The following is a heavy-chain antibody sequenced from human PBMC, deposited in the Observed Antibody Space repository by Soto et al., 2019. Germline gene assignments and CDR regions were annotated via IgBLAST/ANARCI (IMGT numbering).Heavy chain of an antibody. J-gene: IGHJ6*02. CDR2: IIPIFGTA. Sequence: ASVKVSCKASGGTFSSYAISWVRQAPGQGLEWMGGIIPIFGTANYAQKFQGRVTITADESTSTAYMELSSLRSEDTAVYYCARAYCSSTSCYVYYYRMDVWGQGTTVTVSS. CDR1: GGTFSSYA. D-gene: IGHD2-2*01. V-gene: IGHV1-69*13. CDR3: ARAYCSSTSCYVYYYRMDV.